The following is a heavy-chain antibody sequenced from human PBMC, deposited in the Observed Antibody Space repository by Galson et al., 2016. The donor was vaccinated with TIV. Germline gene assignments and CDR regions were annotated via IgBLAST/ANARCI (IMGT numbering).Heavy chain of an antibody. V-gene: IGHV1-8*02. CDR3: AQLVRKCGMTRCYGDHVDY. J-gene: IGHJ4*02. D-gene: IGHD2-2*01. CDR1: GGTFSSYP. Sequence: SVKVSCKVSGGTFSSYPFSWVRQAPGQGLEWMGWMNPNSGNTGYTQKFQGRVTMTRDTSVSTAYMELTNLRSEDTAVYFCAQLVRKCGMTRCYGDHVDYWGQGTLVTVSS. CDR2: MNPNSGNT.